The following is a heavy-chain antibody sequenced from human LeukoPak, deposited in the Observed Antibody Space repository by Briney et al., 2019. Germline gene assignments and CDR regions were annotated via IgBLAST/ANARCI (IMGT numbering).Heavy chain of an antibody. CDR3: ARDIVVVVAATRGGFDY. CDR2: ISSSSSYI. D-gene: IGHD2-15*01. V-gene: IGHV3-21*01. Sequence: PGGSLRLSCAASGFTFSSYSMNWVRQAPGKGLEWVSSISSSSSYIYYADSVKGRFTISRDNAKNSPYLQMNSLRAEDTAVYYCARDIVVVVAATRGGFDYWGQGTLVTVSS. CDR1: GFTFSSYS. J-gene: IGHJ4*02.